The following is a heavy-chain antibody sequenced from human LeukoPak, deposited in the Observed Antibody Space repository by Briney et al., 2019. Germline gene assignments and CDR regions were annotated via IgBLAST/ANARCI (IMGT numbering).Heavy chain of an antibody. CDR2: IVVGSGNT. V-gene: IGHV1-58*01. Sequence: LWASVKVSCKASGFTFTSSAVQWVRQARGQRLEWIGWIVVGSGNTNYAQKFQERVTITRDMSTSTAYMELSSLRSEDTAVYYCAADSQRLQRDYWGQGTLVTVSP. CDR1: GFTFTSSA. CDR3: AADSQRLQRDY. J-gene: IGHJ4*02.